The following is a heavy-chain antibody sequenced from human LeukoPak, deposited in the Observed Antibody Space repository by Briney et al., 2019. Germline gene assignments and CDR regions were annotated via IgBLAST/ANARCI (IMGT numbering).Heavy chain of an antibody. J-gene: IGHJ4*02. CDR3: ARDYYNSSGYFRNGNY. V-gene: IGHV3-48*04. CDR1: GFTFSSYS. CDR2: ISSSSSAI. D-gene: IGHD3-22*01. Sequence: PGGSLRLSCAASGFTFSSYSMSWVRQAAGKGLGWVPYISSSSSAIYYADSVKGRLTISRDNAKNSLYLQMNSLRAVDTAVYFCARDYYNSSGYFRNGNYWGQGTLVTVSS.